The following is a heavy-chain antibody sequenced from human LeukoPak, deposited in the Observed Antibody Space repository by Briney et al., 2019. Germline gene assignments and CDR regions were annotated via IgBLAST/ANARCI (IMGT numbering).Heavy chain of an antibody. CDR2: INAGNGNT. J-gene: IGHJ4*02. Sequence: ASVKVSCKASGYTFTNYAMLWVRQAPGQRLEWMGWINAGNGNTKYSQKFQGRVTITRDTSASTAYMELSSLRSEDTAVYYCGRSGSGYYLVYYFDYWGQGTLVTVSS. D-gene: IGHD3-22*01. CDR3: GRSGSGYYLVYYFDY. CDR1: GYTFTNYA. V-gene: IGHV1-3*01.